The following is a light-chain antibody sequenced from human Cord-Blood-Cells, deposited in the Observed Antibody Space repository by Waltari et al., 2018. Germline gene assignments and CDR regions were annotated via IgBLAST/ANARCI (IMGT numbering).Light chain of an antibody. CDR2: AAS. Sequence: DIQMTQSPSSLSASVVDRVTITCRASQSISSYLNWYQQKPGKAPKLVIYAASSLQSGVPSRFSGSGSGTDFTLTISSLQPEDFATYYCQQSYSTPRSFGQGTKLEIK. CDR3: QQSYSTPRS. J-gene: IGKJ2*03. CDR1: QSISSY. V-gene: IGKV1-39*01.